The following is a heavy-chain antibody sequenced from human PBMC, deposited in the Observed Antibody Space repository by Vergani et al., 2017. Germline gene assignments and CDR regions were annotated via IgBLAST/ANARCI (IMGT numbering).Heavy chain of an antibody. D-gene: IGHD5-18*01. Sequence: QVQLQQWGAGLLKPSETLSLTCAVYGGSFSGYYWSWIRQPPGKGLEWIGEINHSGSTNYNPSLKSRATISADTSKNQFSLKLSSVTAADTAVYYCARSSYGHPNRNYYYYYYMDVWGKGTTVTVSS. CDR1: GGSFSGYY. CDR2: INHSGST. J-gene: IGHJ6*03. V-gene: IGHV4-34*01. CDR3: ARSSYGHPNRNYYYYYYMDV.